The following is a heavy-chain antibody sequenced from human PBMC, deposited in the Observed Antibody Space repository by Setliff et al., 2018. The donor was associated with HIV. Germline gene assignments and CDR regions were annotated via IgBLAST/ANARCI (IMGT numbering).Heavy chain of an antibody. V-gene: IGHV2-5*01. Sequence: VSGPTLVNPTQTLTLTCTFSGLSLSTSGVGVGWTRQSPGKALEWLAFIYWNNNKHYSTSLKSRLTVTKDTSKNRVVFTMTNMDPVDTATYYCAYSGRQLRGPCFDFWGQGTPVTVSS. D-gene: IGHD1-1*01. CDR2: IYWNNNK. J-gene: IGHJ4*02. CDR1: GLSLSTSGVG. CDR3: AYSGRQLRGPCFDF.